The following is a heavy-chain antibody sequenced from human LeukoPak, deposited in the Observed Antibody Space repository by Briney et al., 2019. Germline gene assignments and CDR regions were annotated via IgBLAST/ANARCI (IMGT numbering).Heavy chain of an antibody. V-gene: IGHV4-59*08. Sequence: SETLSLTCTVSGGSISSYYWSWIRRPPGKGLEWIGYIYYSGSTNYNPSLKSRVTISVDTSKNQFSLELSSVTAADTAVYYCARGVGEGYNLTPAYWGQGTLVTVSS. CDR2: IYYSGST. CDR3: ARGVGEGYNLTPAY. J-gene: IGHJ4*02. CDR1: GGSISSYY. D-gene: IGHD5-24*01.